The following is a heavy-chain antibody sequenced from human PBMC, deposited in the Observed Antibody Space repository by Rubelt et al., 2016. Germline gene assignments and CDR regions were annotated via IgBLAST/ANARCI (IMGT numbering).Heavy chain of an antibody. CDR3: ARGGASSKYFDS. D-gene: IGHD2-2*01. Sequence: QLQLQQSGPGLVKPSETLSLTCTVSGGSVSSTNYYWGWLRQPAGKGLEWIGSIYYSGTTYYNPSLQSRVTISVDTSRNQFSLKLSSVTAADTAVYYCARGGASSKYFDSWGQGTLVAVSS. CDR2: IYYSGTT. V-gene: IGHV4-39*07. CDR1: GGSVSSTNYY. J-gene: IGHJ4*02.